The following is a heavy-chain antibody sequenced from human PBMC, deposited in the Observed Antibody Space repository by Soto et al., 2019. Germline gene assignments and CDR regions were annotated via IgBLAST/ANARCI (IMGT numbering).Heavy chain of an antibody. CDR3: AREGRDGYKVFDY. CDR1: GFTFSSYS. CDR2: ISSSSSYI. D-gene: IGHD5-12*01. V-gene: IGHV3-21*01. Sequence: GGSLRLSCAASGFTFSSYSMNWVRQAPGKGLEWVSSISSSSSYIYYADSVKGRFTISRDNAKNSLYLQMNSLRAEDTAVYYCAREGRDGYKVFDYWGQGTLVTVSS. J-gene: IGHJ4*02.